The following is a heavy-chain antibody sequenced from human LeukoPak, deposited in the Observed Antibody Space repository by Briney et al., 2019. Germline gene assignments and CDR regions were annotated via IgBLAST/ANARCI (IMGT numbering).Heavy chain of an antibody. J-gene: IGHJ4*02. CDR2: IIPIFGTA. V-gene: IGHV1-69*13. D-gene: IGHD5-12*01. Sequence: SVKVSCKASGGTFSSYAISWVRQAPGQGLEWMGGIIPIFGTANYAQKFQGRVTITADESTSTAYMELSSLRSEDTALYFCARGGILATPLDYWGQGTLVTVSS. CDR3: ARGGILATPLDY. CDR1: GGTFSSYA.